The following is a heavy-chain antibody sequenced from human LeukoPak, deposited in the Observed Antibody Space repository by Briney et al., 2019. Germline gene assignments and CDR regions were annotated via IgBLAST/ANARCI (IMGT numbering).Heavy chain of an antibody. CDR3: ARVLGGDYKGYYYGMDV. D-gene: IGHD2-21*01. CDR1: GYTFTGYY. CDR2: INPNSGGT. J-gene: IGHJ6*02. V-gene: IGHV1-2*02. Sequence: ASVKVSCKASGYTFTGYYMHWVRQAPGQGLEWMGWINPNSGGTNYAQKFQGRVTMTRDTSISTAYMELSRLRSDDTAVYYCARVLGGDYKGYYYGMDVWGQRTTVTVSS.